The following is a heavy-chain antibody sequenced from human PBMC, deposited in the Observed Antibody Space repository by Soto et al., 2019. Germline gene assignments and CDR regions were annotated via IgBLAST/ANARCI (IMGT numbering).Heavy chain of an antibody. V-gene: IGHV4-31*03. Sequence: SETLSLTCTVSGGSISSGGYYWSWIRQHPGKGLEWIGYIYYSGSTYYNPSLKSRVTISVDTSKNQFSLKLSSVTAADTAVYYCARDFFPRDGYTYGGFDYWGQGTLVTVSS. CDR1: GGSISSGGYY. CDR3: ARDFFPRDGYTYGGFDY. CDR2: IYYSGST. D-gene: IGHD5-12*01. J-gene: IGHJ4*02.